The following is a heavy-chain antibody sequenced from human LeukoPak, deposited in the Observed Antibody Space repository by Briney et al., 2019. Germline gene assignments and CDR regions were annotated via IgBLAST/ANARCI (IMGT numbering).Heavy chain of an antibody. D-gene: IGHD6-13*01. CDR2: IYSGGST. V-gene: IGHV3-66*02. CDR1: GFTVSSNY. J-gene: IGHJ6*03. Sequence: PGGSLRLSCAASGFTVSSNYMSWVRQAPGKGLEWVSVIYSGGSTYYADSVKGRFTISRDNSKNTLYLQMNSLRAEDMAVYYCAKRASWIAAARGEAGGRGPYYYYYMDVWGKGTTVTISS. CDR3: AKRASWIAAARGEAGGRGPYYYYYMDV.